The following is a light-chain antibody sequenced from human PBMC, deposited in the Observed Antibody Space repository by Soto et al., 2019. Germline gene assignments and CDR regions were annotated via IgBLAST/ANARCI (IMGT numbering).Light chain of an antibody. J-gene: IGKJ1*01. Sequence: EIVLTQSPGTLSLSPGERATLSCRASQSVSSSFLAWYQQKPGQAPRLLIYAASSRATGFPDRFSGSGSGTDFTLTISRLEPEDFAVYYCQHYGNSLWTFGQGTKVE. CDR3: QHYGNSLWT. CDR1: QSVSSSF. CDR2: AAS. V-gene: IGKV3-20*01.